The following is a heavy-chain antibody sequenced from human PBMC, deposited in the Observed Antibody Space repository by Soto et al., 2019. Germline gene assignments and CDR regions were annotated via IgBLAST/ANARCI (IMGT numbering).Heavy chain of an antibody. Sequence: EVRLVESGGGLVQPGGSLRLSCAAFGFTYRSYDMHWVRHVPGKGLEWVSSLGGAGAREYAGSVRGRFTISRDNAKNSLYLQMDSRRVADTAVYYCTRATFGVGMDLWGQGTPVTVSS. J-gene: IGHJ6*02. D-gene: IGHD3-10*01. CDR1: GFTYRSYD. CDR2: LGGAGAR. V-gene: IGHV3-13*01. CDR3: TRATFGVGMDL.